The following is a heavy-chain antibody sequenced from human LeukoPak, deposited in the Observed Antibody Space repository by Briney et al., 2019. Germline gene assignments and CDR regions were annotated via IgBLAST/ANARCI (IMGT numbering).Heavy chain of an antibody. D-gene: IGHD4-23*01. CDR1: GFTFSNYA. CDR2: IYSDGST. J-gene: IGHJ4*02. V-gene: IGHV3-66*01. Sequence: PGGSLRLSCAASGFTFSNYALNWVRQAPGKGLEWVTVIYSDGSTYYADSVKGRFAISRDNSKNTLYLQMNSLRAEDTAVYFCARRPDYGGTPTFDYWGQGTLVTVSS. CDR3: ARRPDYGGTPTFDY.